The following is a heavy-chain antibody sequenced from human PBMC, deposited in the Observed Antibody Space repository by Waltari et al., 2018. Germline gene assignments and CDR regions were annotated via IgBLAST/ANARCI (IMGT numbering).Heavy chain of an antibody. Sequence: EVQLVESGGGLVQPGGSLRLSCAASGFTFSSYWMSWVRQAPGKGLEWVANIKQDGSEKDYVDSVKGRFTISRDNAKNSLYLQMNSLRAEDTAVYYCAREGYCSGGSCYGFDYWGQGTLVTVSS. D-gene: IGHD2-15*01. V-gene: IGHV3-7*01. CDR3: AREGYCSGGSCYGFDY. CDR2: IKQDGSEK. J-gene: IGHJ4*02. CDR1: GFTFSSYW.